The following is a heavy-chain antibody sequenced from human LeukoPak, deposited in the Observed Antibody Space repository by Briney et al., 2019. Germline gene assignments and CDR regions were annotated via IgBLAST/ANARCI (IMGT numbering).Heavy chain of an antibody. D-gene: IGHD3-22*01. CDR3: ARLTTDSSGYYVDEGYYFDY. Sequence: GSLRLSCAASGFTFSSYSMNWVRQAPGKGLEWVSYISSSSSTIYYADSVKGRFTISRDNAKNSLYLQMNSLRAEDTAVYYCARLTTDSSGYYVDEGYYFDYWGQGTLVTVSS. CDR2: ISSSSSTI. J-gene: IGHJ4*02. CDR1: GFTFSSYS. V-gene: IGHV3-48*01.